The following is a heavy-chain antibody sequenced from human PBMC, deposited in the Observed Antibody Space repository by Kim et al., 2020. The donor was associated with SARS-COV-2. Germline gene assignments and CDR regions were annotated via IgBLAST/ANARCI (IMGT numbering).Heavy chain of an antibody. CDR3: ARAGMVYATWYFDL. CDR1: GYTFTSYA. Sequence: ASVKVSCKASGYTFTSYAMNWVRQAPGQGLEWMGWINTNTGNPTYAQGFTGRFVFSLDTSVSTAYLQIGSLKAEDTAVYYCARAGMVYATWYFDLWGRGTLVTVSS. D-gene: IGHD2-8*01. J-gene: IGHJ2*01. V-gene: IGHV7-4-1*01. CDR2: INTNTGNP.